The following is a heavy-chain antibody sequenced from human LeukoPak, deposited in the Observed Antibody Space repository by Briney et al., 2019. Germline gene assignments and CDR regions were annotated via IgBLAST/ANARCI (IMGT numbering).Heavy chain of an antibody. CDR1: GFTFSSYG. Sequence: PGGSLRLSCAASGFTFSSYGMHWVRQAPGKGLEWVAVIWYDGSNKYYADSVKGRFTISRDNSKNTLYLQMNSLRAEDTAVYYCVREEDYDHAFDIWGQGTMVTVSS. J-gene: IGHJ3*02. CDR2: IWYDGSNK. V-gene: IGHV3-33*01. CDR3: VREEDYDHAFDI. D-gene: IGHD3-22*01.